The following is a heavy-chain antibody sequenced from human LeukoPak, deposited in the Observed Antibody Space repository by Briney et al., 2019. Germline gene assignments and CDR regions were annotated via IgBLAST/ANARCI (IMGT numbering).Heavy chain of an antibody. CDR2: IKTDGTNT. CDR3: ARVTSNGDSSSWYGYYYYYYKDV. J-gene: IGHJ6*03. D-gene: IGHD6-13*01. CDR1: GLTFSSYW. V-gene: IGHV3-74*01. Sequence: GGSLRLSCEASGLTFSSYWMHWVRQAPGKGLVWVSRIKTDGTNTYYADSVKGRFTISRDNAKNSLYLQMNSLRAEDTAVYYCARVTSNGDSSSWYGYYYYYYKDVWGKGTTVTVSS.